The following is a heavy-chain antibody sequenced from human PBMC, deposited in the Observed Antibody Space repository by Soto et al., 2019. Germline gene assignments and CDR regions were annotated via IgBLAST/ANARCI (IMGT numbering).Heavy chain of an antibody. CDR2: IYYSGST. V-gene: IGHV4-31*03. J-gene: IGHJ5*02. CDR3: ARASSYYDSGAYWFDP. D-gene: IGHD3-22*01. CDR1: GGSISSGGYY. Sequence: TLSLTCTVSGGSISSGGYYWSWIRQHPGKGLEWIGYIYYSGSTYYNPSLKSRVTISIDTSKNQFSLTLSSVTAADTAVYYCARASSYYDSGAYWFDPWGQGTLVTVSS.